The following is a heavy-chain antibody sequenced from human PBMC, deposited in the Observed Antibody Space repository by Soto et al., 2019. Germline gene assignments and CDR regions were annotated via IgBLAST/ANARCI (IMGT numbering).Heavy chain of an antibody. J-gene: IGHJ4*02. CDR1: GFSLTTSGVG. CDR3: ARHYWKYGTFDY. V-gene: IGHV2-5*02. D-gene: IGHD1-7*01. Sequence: QLTLKESGPTLVKPTQTLTLTCTFSGFSLTTSGVGVGWIRQTPGEALDWLAVIFWDDDKRYSPSLKSRLTLTNDTSKNQVVLTMTNVDPVDTATYYCARHYWKYGTFDYRGQGTLVTVSS. CDR2: IFWDDDK.